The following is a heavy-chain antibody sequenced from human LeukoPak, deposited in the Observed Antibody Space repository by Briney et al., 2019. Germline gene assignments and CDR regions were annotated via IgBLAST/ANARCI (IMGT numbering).Heavy chain of an antibody. CDR2: INPSGLST. Sequence: ASVKVSCKASGNTISDSYKHWVRQAPGQGLEWMGIINPSGLSTSYAQKFQGRVTMTRDTSTSIVYMELSSLRSEDTAVYYCARGGSYSYNWLDTWGQGTLVTVSS. CDR3: ARGGSYSYNWLDT. J-gene: IGHJ5*02. D-gene: IGHD1-26*01. CDR1: GNTISDSY. V-gene: IGHV1-46*01.